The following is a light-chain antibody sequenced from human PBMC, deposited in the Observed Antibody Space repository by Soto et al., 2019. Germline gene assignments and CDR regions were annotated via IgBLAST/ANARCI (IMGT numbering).Light chain of an antibody. J-gene: IGKJ1*01. Sequence: RTSVATLSLTQEEIATLSFRASQSVDSSYLGWYQQKPGQAPRLLIYGASSRATGIPDRFSGSGSGTDFTLTIRSLEPEDFAVYWCEVYGFSLWTFCQVTKVDI. CDR3: EVYGFSLWT. V-gene: IGKV3-20*01. CDR1: QSVDSSY. CDR2: GAS.